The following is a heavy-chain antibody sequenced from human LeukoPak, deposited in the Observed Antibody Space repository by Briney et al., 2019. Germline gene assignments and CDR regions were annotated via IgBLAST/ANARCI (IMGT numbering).Heavy chain of an antibody. D-gene: IGHD3-3*01. CDR2: ISAYNGNT. CDR3: ARRSDTIFGVGSAFDI. J-gene: IGHJ3*02. V-gene: IGHV1-18*01. CDR1: GYTFTSYG. Sequence: ASVKVSCKASGYTFTSYGISWVRQAPGQGLEWMGWISAYNGNTNYAQKLQGRVTMTTDTSTSTAYMELRSLRSDDTAVYYCARRSDTIFGVGSAFDIWGQGTMVTVSS.